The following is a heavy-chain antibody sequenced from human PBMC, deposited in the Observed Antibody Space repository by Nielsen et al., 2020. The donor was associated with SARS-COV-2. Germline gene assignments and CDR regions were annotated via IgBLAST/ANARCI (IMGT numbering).Heavy chain of an antibody. CDR1: GYSISSGYY. V-gene: IGHV4-38-2*02. Sequence: SETLSLTCTVSGYSISSGYYWGWIRQPPGKGLEWIGEINHSGSTNYNPSLKSRVTISVDTSKNQFSLKLNSVTAADTAVYYCACLYSSGWETFDPWGQGTLVTVSS. J-gene: IGHJ5*02. D-gene: IGHD6-19*01. CDR3: ACLYSSGWETFDP. CDR2: INHSGST.